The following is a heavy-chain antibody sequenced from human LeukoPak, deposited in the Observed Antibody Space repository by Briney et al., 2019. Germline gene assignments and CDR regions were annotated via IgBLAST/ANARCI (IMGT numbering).Heavy chain of an antibody. D-gene: IGHD3-22*01. CDR1: GGSISSSSYY. CDR2: IYYSGST. CDR3: ARAPYRYYDSSGYYSPFDY. V-gene: IGHV4-39*01. Sequence: KPSETLSLTCTVSGGSISSSSYYRGWIRQPPGKGLEWIGSIYYSGSTYYNPSLKSRVTISVDTSKNQFSLKLSSVTAADTAVYYCARAPYRYYDSSGYYSPFDYWGQGTLVTVSS. J-gene: IGHJ4*02.